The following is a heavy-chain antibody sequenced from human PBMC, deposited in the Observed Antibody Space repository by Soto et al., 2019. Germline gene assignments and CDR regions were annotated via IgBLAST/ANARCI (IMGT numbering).Heavy chain of an antibody. J-gene: IGHJ4*02. V-gene: IGHV4-30-2*01. Sequence: SETLSLTCVVSGGSISSGGYFWSWIRQPPGKGLEWIGYIYHSGSTYYNPSLKSRVTISVDRSKNQFSLKLSSVTAADTAVYYCARGGWSLDSWGQGTLVTVSS. CDR3: ARGGWSLDS. CDR1: GGSISSGGYF. CDR2: IYHSGST. D-gene: IGHD6-19*01.